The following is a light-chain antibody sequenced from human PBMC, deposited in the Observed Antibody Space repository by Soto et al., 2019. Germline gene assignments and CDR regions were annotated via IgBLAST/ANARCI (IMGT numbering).Light chain of an antibody. CDR2: EVS. CDR3: SSYTSSSTPYV. J-gene: IGLJ1*01. V-gene: IGLV2-14*01. CDR1: SSDVGGYNY. Sequence: QSALTQPASVSGSPGQSITISCTGTSSDVGGYNYVSWYQQHPDKAPKLMIYEVSNRPSGVSNRFSGSKSGNTASLTISGLQTEDEADDHCSSYTSSSTPYVFGTGTKLTVL.